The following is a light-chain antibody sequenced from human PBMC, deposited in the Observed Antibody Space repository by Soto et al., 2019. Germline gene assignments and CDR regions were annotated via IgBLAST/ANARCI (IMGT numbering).Light chain of an antibody. J-gene: IGLJ2*01. CDR1: TGAVTSGYY. CDR3: LLFSGDGGL. CDR2: STT. Sequence: QAVVTQEPSLTVSPGGTVTLTCASSTGAVTSGYYPNWFQQKPGQPLRALIYSTTYKHSWTPARFSGSLLGGKAALTLSGVQPEDEADYYCLLFSGDGGLFGGGTKLTVL. V-gene: IGLV7-43*01.